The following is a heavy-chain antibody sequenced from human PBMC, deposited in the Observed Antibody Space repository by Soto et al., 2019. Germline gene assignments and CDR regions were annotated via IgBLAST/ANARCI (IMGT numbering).Heavy chain of an antibody. CDR2: ISSSADRA. V-gene: IGHV3-23*01. J-gene: IGHJ6*02. CDR1: GYTFSNYA. Sequence: GGSLRLSCAASGYTFSNYAMSWVRQAPGKGLEWVSGISSSADRAYYADSVKGRFTISRDDAKKSVYLQMNSLRAEDTAVYYCAREGDYYYGMDVWGQGTTVTVSS. CDR3: AREGDYYYGMDV.